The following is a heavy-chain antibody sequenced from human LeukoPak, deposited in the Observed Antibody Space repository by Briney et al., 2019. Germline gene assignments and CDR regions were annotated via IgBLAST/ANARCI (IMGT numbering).Heavy chain of an antibody. J-gene: IGHJ5*01. D-gene: IGHD6-13*01. CDR1: GYTFSDYY. Sequence: AASVKVSCKASGYTFSDYYMHWVRQAPGQGLEWIGWIDPNSGGTKYAQKFQVRVTMTRDTSISTAYIEVSRLRSDDTAVYYCMREVGSINWYAYWGQGTLVTVSS. CDR3: MREVGSINWYAY. CDR2: IDPNSGGT. V-gene: IGHV1-2*02.